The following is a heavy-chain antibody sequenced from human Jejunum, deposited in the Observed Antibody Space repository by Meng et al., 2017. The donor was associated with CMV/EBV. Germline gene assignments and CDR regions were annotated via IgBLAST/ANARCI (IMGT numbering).Heavy chain of an antibody. CDR2: VYTSGST. J-gene: IGHJ4*02. D-gene: IGHD6-19*01. V-gene: IGHV4-4*07. CDR1: GDSITGYY. CDR3: ARASNSAGWYGFDY. Sequence: QVQLQESGPGLVKPSETLSLTCTVSGDSITGYYYHWIRQPAGKGLEWIGRVYTSGSTNYSPSLKRRVTMSVDTSMKQLSLKLTSVTAADTAVYYCARASNSAGWYGFDYWGQGTLVTVSS.